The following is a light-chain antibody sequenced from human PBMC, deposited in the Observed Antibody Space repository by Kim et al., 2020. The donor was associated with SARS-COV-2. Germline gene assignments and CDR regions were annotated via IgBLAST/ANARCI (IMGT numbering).Light chain of an antibody. V-gene: IGKV3-11*01. CDR1: QGISSY. CDR2: DAS. Sequence: EIVLTQSPATLSLSPGERATLSCGASQGISSYLAWYQQKPGQAPRLLIYDASNRATGIPARFSGSGSGTDFTLTISSLEPEDFAVYYCQQRTSWPTVTFGGGTKVDIK. CDR3: QQRTSWPTVT. J-gene: IGKJ4*01.